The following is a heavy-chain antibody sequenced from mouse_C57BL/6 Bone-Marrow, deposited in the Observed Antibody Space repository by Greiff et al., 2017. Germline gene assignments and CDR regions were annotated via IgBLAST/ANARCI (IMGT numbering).Heavy chain of an antibody. Sequence: QVQLQQSGAELVRPGTSVKVSCKASGYAFTNYLIEWVKQRPGQGLEWIGVINTGSGGTNYNEKFKGKATLTADKSSSTAYIQLSSLTSEDSAVYFCARSFAYWGQGTLVTVSA. V-gene: IGHV1-54*01. CDR2: INTGSGGT. CDR3: ARSFAY. J-gene: IGHJ3*01. CDR1: GYAFTNYL.